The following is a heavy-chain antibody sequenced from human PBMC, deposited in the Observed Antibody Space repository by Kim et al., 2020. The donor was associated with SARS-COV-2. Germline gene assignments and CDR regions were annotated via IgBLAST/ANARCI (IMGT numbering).Heavy chain of an antibody. Sequence: GGSLRLSCAASGFTFSSYAMSWVRQAPGKGLEWVSAISGSGGSTYYADSVKGRFIISRDNSKNTLYLQMNSLSAEDTAVYYCASHSGYDLVDQDFYFDYWGQGTLVTVSS. J-gene: IGHJ4*02. CDR3: ASHSGYDLVDQDFYFDY. V-gene: IGHV3-23*01. D-gene: IGHD5-12*01. CDR2: ISGSGGST. CDR1: GFTFSSYA.